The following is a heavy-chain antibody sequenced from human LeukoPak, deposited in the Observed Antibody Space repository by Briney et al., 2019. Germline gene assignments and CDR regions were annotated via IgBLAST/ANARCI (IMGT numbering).Heavy chain of an antibody. CDR2: IYSGGTT. CDR1: GFTVSTNY. Sequence: GGSLRLSCAASGFTVSTNYMSWVRQVPGKGLEWVSLIYSGGTTYYADSVKGRFTISRDNSKNTLYLQMITLRAEDTAVYYCARDATAQQLIHYFDYWGLGTLVTVSS. D-gene: IGHD6-13*01. V-gene: IGHV3-53*01. CDR3: ARDATAQQLIHYFDY. J-gene: IGHJ4*02.